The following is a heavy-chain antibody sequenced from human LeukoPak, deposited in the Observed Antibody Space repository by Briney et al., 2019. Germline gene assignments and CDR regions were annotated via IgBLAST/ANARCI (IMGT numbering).Heavy chain of an antibody. CDR1: GYTFNSHG. CDR2: ISAYNGNA. D-gene: IGHD3-10*01. Sequence: GASVKVSCKASGYTFNSHGITWVRQAPGQGLEWMGWISAYNGNANYAQKLQGRVTMTTDTSTSTAYMELRSLRSDDTAVYYCARYYYGSGSYYRGYYYYMDVWGKGTTVTISS. CDR3: ARYYYGSGSYYRGYYYYMDV. J-gene: IGHJ6*03. V-gene: IGHV1-18*01.